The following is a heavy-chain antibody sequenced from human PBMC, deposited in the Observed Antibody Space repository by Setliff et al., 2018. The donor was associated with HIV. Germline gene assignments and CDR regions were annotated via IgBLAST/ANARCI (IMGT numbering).Heavy chain of an antibody. D-gene: IGHD1-26*01. Sequence: EASVKVSCKASGYTFTEYYIHWVRQAPGQGLEWMGWIYPNTGGTNYAQKFQGRVTMTRDTSTNTAYMEVRSLRPDDTAVYYCAKDKTEGAMGHWGQGTLVTVSS. J-gene: IGHJ4*02. CDR1: GYTFTEYY. CDR3: AKDKTEGAMGH. V-gene: IGHV1-2*02. CDR2: IYPNTGGT.